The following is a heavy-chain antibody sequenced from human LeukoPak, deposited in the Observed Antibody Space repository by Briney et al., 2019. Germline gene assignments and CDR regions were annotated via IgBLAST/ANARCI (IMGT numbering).Heavy chain of an antibody. V-gene: IGHV3-21*01. CDR2: IGPTGTDR. J-gene: IGHJ4*02. Sequence: PGGSLGLSCAASGFTFSSCGFNWVRQAPGKGLEWVSSIGPTGTDRYYADSVRGRFTISRDNAKNSMYLQMDSLRDEGTAVYYCATETIGRHYDYWGQGTLLTVSS. CDR1: GFTFSSCG. CDR3: ATETIGRHYDY. D-gene: IGHD1-14*01.